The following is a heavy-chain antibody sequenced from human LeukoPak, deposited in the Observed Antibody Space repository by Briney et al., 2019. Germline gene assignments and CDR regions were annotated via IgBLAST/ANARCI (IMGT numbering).Heavy chain of an antibody. D-gene: IGHD3-10*01. CDR1: GFTFSSYA. V-gene: IGHV3-30*04. J-gene: IGHJ5*02. CDR3: ARIVYGSGSNNWFDP. CDR2: ISYDGSNK. Sequence: GGSLRLSCAASGFTFSSYAMHWVRQAPGKGLEWVAVISYDGSNKYYADSVKGRFTISRDNSKNTLYLQMNSLRAEDTAVYYCARIVYGSGSNNWFDPWGQGTLVTVSS.